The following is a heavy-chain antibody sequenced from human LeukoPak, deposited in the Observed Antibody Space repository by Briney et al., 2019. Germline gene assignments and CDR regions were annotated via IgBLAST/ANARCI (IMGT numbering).Heavy chain of an antibody. CDR3: ARHYFNSGGYLDH. CDR1: GYSFTTNW. CDR2: IYPGDSDT. Sequence: GESLKISCKGSGYSFTTNWIGWVRQMPGKGLEWMGIIYPGDSDTRYSPSFQGQVTISADKSITTAYLQWSSLKASDTAMYYCARHYFNSGGYLDHWGQGTQVTVSS. J-gene: IGHJ4*02. V-gene: IGHV5-51*01. D-gene: IGHD3-22*01.